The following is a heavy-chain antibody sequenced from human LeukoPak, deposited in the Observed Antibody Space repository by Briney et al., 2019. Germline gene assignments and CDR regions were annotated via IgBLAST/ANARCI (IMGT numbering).Heavy chain of an antibody. CDR3: AKQGYYDSSGYYYVYYFDY. CDR2: ISGSGGST. D-gene: IGHD3-22*01. V-gene: IGHV3-23*01. CDR1: GFTFTSYG. J-gene: IGHJ4*02. Sequence: SCKASGFTFTSYGISWVRQAPGKGLEWVSAISGSGGSTYYADSVKGRFTISRDNSKNTLYLQMNSLRAEDTAVYYCAKQGYYDSSGYYYVYYFDYWGQGTLVTVSS.